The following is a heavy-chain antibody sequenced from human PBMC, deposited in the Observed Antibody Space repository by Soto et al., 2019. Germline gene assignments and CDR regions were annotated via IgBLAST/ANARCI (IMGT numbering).Heavy chain of an antibody. J-gene: IGHJ6*02. CDR3: ARAAPGMDV. CDR1: GFTLSSFA. V-gene: IGHV3-30-3*01. D-gene: IGHD3-10*01. Sequence: QVQLVESGGGVVQPGRSLRLSCAASGFTLSSFAMHWVRQAPGKGLEWVTLISNDGTNEHYADSVRGRFTISRDNSKRMLYLQMSSLRAEDTAVYYWARAAPGMDVWGQGTTVTVSS. CDR2: ISNDGTNE.